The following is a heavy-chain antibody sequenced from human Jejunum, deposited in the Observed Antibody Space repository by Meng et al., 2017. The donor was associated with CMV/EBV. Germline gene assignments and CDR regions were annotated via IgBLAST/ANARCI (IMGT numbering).Heavy chain of an antibody. Sequence: TGFTFMSYWMQCVRQAPRKGLVWVSRINSDGTSTSYADSVKGRFTISRDNAKNTLYLQMNSLRAEDTAVYFCTRVGNRDGYKPVVYWGQGTLVTVSS. D-gene: IGHD5-24*01. CDR1: GFTFMSYW. CDR2: INSDGTST. V-gene: IGHV3-74*01. J-gene: IGHJ4*02. CDR3: TRVGNRDGYKPVVY.